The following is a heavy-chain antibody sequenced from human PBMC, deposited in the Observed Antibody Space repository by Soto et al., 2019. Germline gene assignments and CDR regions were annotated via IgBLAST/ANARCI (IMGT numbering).Heavy chain of an antibody. J-gene: IGHJ5*02. D-gene: IGHD3-3*01. V-gene: IGHV4-4*07. CDR1: GGAISGYY. CDR2: IYSSGGT. CDR3: ARGQRFSDSFDP. Sequence: SETLSLPCTVSGGAISGYYWTWLRQPAGKGLEWIGRIYSSGGTKYNPSLKRRVDMSLDMSKNQFSLRLNSVTAADTAVYYCARGQRFSDSFDPWGQGTLVTVSS.